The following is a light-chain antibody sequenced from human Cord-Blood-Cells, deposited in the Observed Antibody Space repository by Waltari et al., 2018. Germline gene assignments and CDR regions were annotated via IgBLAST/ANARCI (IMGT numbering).Light chain of an antibody. Sequence: DIHMTQSPSSLSPSVGDRVTITCRASQSISSYLNWYQQKPGKAPKLLIYAASSLQSGVPSRFSGSGSGTDFTLTISSLQPEDVATYYCQQSYSTLTFGGGTKVEIK. V-gene: IGKV1-39*01. CDR3: QQSYSTLT. CDR1: QSISSY. CDR2: AAS. J-gene: IGKJ4*01.